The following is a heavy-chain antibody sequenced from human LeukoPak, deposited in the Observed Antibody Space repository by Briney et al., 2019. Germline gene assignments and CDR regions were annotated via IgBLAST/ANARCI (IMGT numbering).Heavy chain of an antibody. V-gene: IGHV4-59*01. Sequence: SETLSLTCTVSDDSTRNFYWNWTRQSPGKGLEWIGYIYQSGNTNYNPSLKSRLTMSIDTSKNQFSLNLNSVTAADTAVYYCARGNYGSGSYYVVDFDYWGQGTLVTVSS. CDR1: DDSTRNFY. J-gene: IGHJ4*02. D-gene: IGHD3-10*01. CDR3: ARGNYGSGSYYVVDFDY. CDR2: IYQSGNT.